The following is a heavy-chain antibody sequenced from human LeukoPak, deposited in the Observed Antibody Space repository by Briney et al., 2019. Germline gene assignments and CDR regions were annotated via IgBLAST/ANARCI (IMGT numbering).Heavy chain of an antibody. CDR2: IYYSGST. Sequence: PSETLSLTCTVSGGSISSSSYYWGWIRQPPGKGLEWIGSIYYSGSTYYNPSLKSRVTISVDTSKNQFSLKLSSVTAADTAVYYCARTPRRIAVAGRSYYYYYMDVWGKGTTVTVSS. J-gene: IGHJ6*03. D-gene: IGHD6-19*01. V-gene: IGHV4-39*01. CDR3: ARTPRRIAVAGRSYYYYYMDV. CDR1: GGSISSSSYY.